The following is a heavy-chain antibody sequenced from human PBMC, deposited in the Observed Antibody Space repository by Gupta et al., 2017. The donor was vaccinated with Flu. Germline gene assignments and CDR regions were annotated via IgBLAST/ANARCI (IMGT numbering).Heavy chain of an antibody. D-gene: IGHD1-7*01. J-gene: IGHJ6*02. CDR2: INTYDGTT. CDR3: ARHQLELPTFYHLVV. Sequence: HVHLVQSGAAVKKPGASLKVSCKASGSTFFKYGISWVRQAPGQGPKWMGWINTYDGTTTYAQNLQGRVTMTRDTSTSTAFLELRSLTSDDTAVYYCARHQLELPTFYHLVVWGQGTTVTVSS. CDR1: GSTFFKYG. V-gene: IGHV1-18*01.